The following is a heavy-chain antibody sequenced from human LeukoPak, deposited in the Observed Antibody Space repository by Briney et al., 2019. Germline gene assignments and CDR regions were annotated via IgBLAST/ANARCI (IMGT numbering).Heavy chain of an antibody. CDR2: ISGSGGST. V-gene: IGHV3-23*01. CDR3: AKDSTDYYDSSGFDY. D-gene: IGHD3-22*01. Sequence: GGSLRPSCAASGFTFSSYAMSWVRQAPGKGLEWVSAISGSGGSTYYADSVKGRFTISRDNSKNTLYLQMNSLRAEDTAVYYCAKDSTDYYDSSGFDYWGQGTLVTVSS. J-gene: IGHJ4*02. CDR1: GFTFSSYA.